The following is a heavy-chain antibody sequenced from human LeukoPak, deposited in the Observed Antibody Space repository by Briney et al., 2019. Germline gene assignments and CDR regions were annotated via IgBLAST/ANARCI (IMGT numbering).Heavy chain of an antibody. V-gene: IGHV3-33*01. CDR2: IWYDGSNK. Sequence: GGSLRLSCAASGFTFSSYGMHWVRQAPGKGLEWVAVIWYDGSNKYYADSVKGRFTISRDNAKNPLYLQMNSLRAEDTAVYYCARDDYYGSGSYSYFDYWGQGTLVTVSS. CDR3: ARDDYYGSGSYSYFDY. J-gene: IGHJ4*02. D-gene: IGHD3-10*01. CDR1: GFTFSSYG.